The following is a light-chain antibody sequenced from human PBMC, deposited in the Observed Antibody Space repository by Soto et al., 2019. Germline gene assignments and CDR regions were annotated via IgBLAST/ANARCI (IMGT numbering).Light chain of an antibody. Sequence: IQLTPHPPSLSESVGRRVSIICRASQSITRYLNWYQQKPGKAPKLLIYAASSLHSGVPSRFSGSGSGTDFTLTISSLEPEDFAFYYCQQRNSWPLTCGGGTKVDI. CDR2: AAS. J-gene: IGKJ4*01. CDR3: QQRNSWPLT. CDR1: QSITRY. V-gene: IGKV1-39*01.